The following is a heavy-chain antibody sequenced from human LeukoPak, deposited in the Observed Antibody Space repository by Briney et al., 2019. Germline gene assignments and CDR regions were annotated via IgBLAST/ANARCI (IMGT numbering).Heavy chain of an antibody. J-gene: IGHJ4*02. CDR1: GFTFSSYG. CDR2: ISYDGSNK. V-gene: IGHV3-30*18. D-gene: IGHD6-6*01. CDR3: AKDYLEYSSSPKHPHY. Sequence: PGRSLRLSCAASGFTFSSYGMHWVRQAPGKGLEWVAVISYDGSNKYYADPVKGRFTISRDNSKNTLYLQMNSLRAEDTAVYYCAKDYLEYSSSPKHPHYWGQGTLVTVSS.